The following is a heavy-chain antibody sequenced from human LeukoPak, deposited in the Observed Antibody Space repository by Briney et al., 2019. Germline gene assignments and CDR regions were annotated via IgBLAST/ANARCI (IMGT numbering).Heavy chain of an antibody. D-gene: IGHD4-11*01. J-gene: IGHJ5*02. CDR3: VKGAQDYSNYDWFDP. CDR2: ISGSGGST. V-gene: IGHV3-23*01. Sequence: PGGSLRLSCAASGFTFSSYAMSWVRQAPGKGLEWVSAISGSGGSTYYADSVKGRFTISRDNSKNTLYLQMSSLRAEDTAVYYCVKGAQDYSNYDWFDPWGQGTLVTVSS. CDR1: GFTFSSYA.